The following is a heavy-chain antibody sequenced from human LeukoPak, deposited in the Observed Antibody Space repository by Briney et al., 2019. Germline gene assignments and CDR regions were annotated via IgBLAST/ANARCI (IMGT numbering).Heavy chain of an antibody. CDR1: GFAFSVYW. D-gene: IGHD4-23*01. Sequence: PGGSLRLSCAASGFAFSVYWMSWVRQAPGKGLEWVANIKQDGSEKYVDSVKGRFTISRDNARNSLYLQMNSLRAEDTAVYYCASLYDYGGNSDFDYWGQGTLVAVSS. CDR2: IKQDGSEK. CDR3: ASLYDYGGNSDFDY. V-gene: IGHV3-7*01. J-gene: IGHJ4*02.